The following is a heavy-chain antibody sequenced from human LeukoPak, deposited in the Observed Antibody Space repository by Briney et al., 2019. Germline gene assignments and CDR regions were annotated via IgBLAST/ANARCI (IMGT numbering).Heavy chain of an antibody. Sequence: ASVKVSCKASGGTFSSYAISWVRQAPGQGLEWMGGIIPIFGTANYAQKFQGRVTITADKSTSTAYMELSSLRSEDTAVYYCARELGLTFGGVIADYFDYWGQGTLVTVSS. J-gene: IGHJ4*02. CDR3: ARELGLTFGGVIADYFDY. V-gene: IGHV1-69*06. CDR2: IIPIFGTA. CDR1: GGTFSSYA. D-gene: IGHD3-16*02.